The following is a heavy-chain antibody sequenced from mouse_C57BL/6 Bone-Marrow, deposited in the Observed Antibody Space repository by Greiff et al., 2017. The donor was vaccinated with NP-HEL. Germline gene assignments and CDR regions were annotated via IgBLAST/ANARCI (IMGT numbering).Heavy chain of an antibody. CDR3: ARSPLTGTEGHFDY. V-gene: IGHV2-2*01. Sequence: QVQLQQSGPGLVQPSQSLSITCTVSGFSLTSYGVHWVRQSPGKGLEWLGVIWSGGGTDYNAAFISRLSISKDNSKSQVFFKMNSLQADDTAIYYCARSPLTGTEGHFDYWGQGTTLTVSS. CDR1: GFSLTSYG. CDR2: IWSGGGT. D-gene: IGHD4-1*01. J-gene: IGHJ2*01.